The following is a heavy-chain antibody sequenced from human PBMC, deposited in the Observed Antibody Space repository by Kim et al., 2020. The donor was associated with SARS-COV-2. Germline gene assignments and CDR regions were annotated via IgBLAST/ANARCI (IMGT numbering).Heavy chain of an antibody. V-gene: IGHV3-23*01. CDR3: ARESSRRADY. D-gene: IGHD2-2*01. J-gene: IGHJ4*02. Sequence: STFYADTVKGRLTSSRDNSKNTLFLQLNSLRAEDTSRYYGARESSRRADYWGQGTLVTVSS. CDR2: ST.